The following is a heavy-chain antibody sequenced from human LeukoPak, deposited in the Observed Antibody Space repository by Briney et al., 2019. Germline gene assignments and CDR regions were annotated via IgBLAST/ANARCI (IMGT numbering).Heavy chain of an antibody. V-gene: IGHV1-18*01. CDR3: TRGGPEGSGYSYGSHDY. Sequence: GASVKVSCKASGYTFTSYGISWVRQAPGQGVEWMGWISAYNGNTNYAQKLQGRVTMTTDASTSTAYMELSRLRSDDTAVYYCTRGGPEGSGYSYGSHDYWGQGTLVTVSS. CDR1: GYTFTSYG. J-gene: IGHJ4*02. CDR2: ISAYNGNT. D-gene: IGHD5-18*01.